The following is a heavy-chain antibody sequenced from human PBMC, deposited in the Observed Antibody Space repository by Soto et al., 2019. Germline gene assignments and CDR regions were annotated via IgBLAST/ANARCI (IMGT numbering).Heavy chain of an antibody. Sequence: ASVKVSCKASGYTFTSYDINWVRQATGQGLEWMGWMNPNSGNTGYAQKFQGRVTMTRNTSISTAYMELSSLRSEDMAVYYCARDRQLRYFDWLSEGYGMDVWGQGTTVTVSS. V-gene: IGHV1-8*01. CDR2: MNPNSGNT. CDR1: GYTFTSYD. D-gene: IGHD3-9*01. J-gene: IGHJ6*02. CDR3: ARDRQLRYFDWLSEGYGMDV.